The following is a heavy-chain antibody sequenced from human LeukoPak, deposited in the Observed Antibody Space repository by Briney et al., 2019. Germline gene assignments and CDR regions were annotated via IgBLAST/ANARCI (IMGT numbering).Heavy chain of an antibody. CDR1: GFTISSNY. CDR3: ARDPADRIAFLN. D-gene: IGHD3-3*02. Sequence: GGSLRLSCTASGFTISSNYMSWVRQAQGKGLEWVSVIYIDGTTYYGDSVKGRFTISRDNSKNTLYLQMNSLRAEDTAVYYCARDPADRIAFLNWGQGTLVTVSS. V-gene: IGHV3-53*05. CDR2: IYIDGTT. J-gene: IGHJ4*02.